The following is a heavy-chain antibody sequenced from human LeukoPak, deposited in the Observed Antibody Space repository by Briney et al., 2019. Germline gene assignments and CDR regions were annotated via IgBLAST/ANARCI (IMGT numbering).Heavy chain of an antibody. J-gene: IGHJ6*03. CDR1: GYTFTSYG. V-gene: IGHV1-18*01. CDR2: NTANNGNT. CDR3: ARGVVVPHYYYYMDV. Sequence: GDSVKLSCTASGYTFTSYGISWVRQAPGQGLEWMGWNTANNGNTNYAQKLEGRLTMTTDTSTSTAYMELRSVRSDNTAVYYCARGVVVPHYYYYMDVCGKGTTVTVSS. D-gene: IGHD2-2*01.